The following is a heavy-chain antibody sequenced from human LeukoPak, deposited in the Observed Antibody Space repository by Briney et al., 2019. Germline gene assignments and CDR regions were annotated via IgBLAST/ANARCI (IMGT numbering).Heavy chain of an antibody. D-gene: IGHD3-22*01. J-gene: IGHJ5*02. Sequence: PGGSLRLSCAASGFTFSSYGMHWVRQAPGKGLEWVAFIRYDGSNKYYADSVKGRFTISRDNSKNTLYLQMNSLRAEDTAVYYCAREKDDSSGYWPYNWFDPWGQGTLVTVSS. CDR3: AREKDDSSGYWPYNWFDP. CDR1: GFTFSSYG. V-gene: IGHV3-30*02. CDR2: IRYDGSNK.